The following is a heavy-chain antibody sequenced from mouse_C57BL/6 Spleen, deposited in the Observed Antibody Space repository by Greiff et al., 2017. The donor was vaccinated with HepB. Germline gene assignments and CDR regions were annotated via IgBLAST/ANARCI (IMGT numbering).Heavy chain of an antibody. D-gene: IGHD1-1*01. V-gene: IGHV1-61*01. Sequence: QVQLQQPGAELVRPGSSVKLSCKASGYTFTSYWMDWVKQRPGQGLEWIGNIYPSDSETHYNQKFKDKATLTVDKSSSTAYMQLSSLTSEDSAVYYCASSNYYGSSHDYWGQGTTLTVSS. J-gene: IGHJ2*01. CDR2: IYPSDSET. CDR3: ASSNYYGSSHDY. CDR1: GYTFTSYW.